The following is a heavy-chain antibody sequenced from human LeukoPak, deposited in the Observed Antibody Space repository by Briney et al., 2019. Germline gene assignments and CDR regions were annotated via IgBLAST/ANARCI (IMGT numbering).Heavy chain of an antibody. CDR2: INTNSGGT. CDR1: GYSFTDYY. D-gene: IGHD3-10*01. J-gene: IGHJ6*03. Sequence: ASVKVSCKTSGYSFTDYYMHWVRQAPGQGLEWMGWINTNSGGTNYAQKFQGRVTMTRDTSISTAYMELSRLRSDDTAVYFCARDRTKIPGITMVRGVTKFYYYYMDVWGKGTTVTVSS. CDR3: ARDRTKIPGITMVRGVTKFYYYYMDV. V-gene: IGHV1-2*02.